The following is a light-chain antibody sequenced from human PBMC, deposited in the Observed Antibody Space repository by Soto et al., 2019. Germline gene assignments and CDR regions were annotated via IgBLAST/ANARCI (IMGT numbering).Light chain of an antibody. CDR1: QSVGTS. J-gene: IGKJ1*01. V-gene: IGKV3-11*01. CDR2: DAA. Sequence: DIVLTQSPATLSLSPGERATLSCTASQSVGTSLAWYKQQPGQAPRLLIHDAAYRASGIPERFSGGGSGTAFSLSISRLEPDDFAVYYCQHRGSWPRSFGRGTKVEI. CDR3: QHRGSWPRS.